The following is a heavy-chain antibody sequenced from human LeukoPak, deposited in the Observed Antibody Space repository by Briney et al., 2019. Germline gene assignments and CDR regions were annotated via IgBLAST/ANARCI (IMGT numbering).Heavy chain of an antibody. CDR1: GYSISSGYY. D-gene: IGHD5-18*01. J-gene: IGHJ4*02. V-gene: IGHV4-38-2*02. Sequence: PSETLSLTCTVSGYSISSGYYWGWFRQPPGKGLEWIGSIYHSGSTYYNPSLTSRVTISTDTSKNQFSLKLSSVTAADTAVYYCARGSGYSYGYPFDYWGQGTLVTVSS. CDR2: IYHSGST. CDR3: ARGSGYSYGYPFDY.